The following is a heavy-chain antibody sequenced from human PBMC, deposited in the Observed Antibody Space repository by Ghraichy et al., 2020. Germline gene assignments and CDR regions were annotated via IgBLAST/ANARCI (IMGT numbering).Heavy chain of an antibody. CDR1: GFTFSSYS. V-gene: IGHV3-21*01. CDR3: VRDGYYDSSGYYYGLDY. D-gene: IGHD3-22*01. Sequence: GGSLRLSCAASGFTFSSYSMNWVRQAPGKGLEWVSSISSSSSYIYYADSVKGRFTISRDNAKNSLYLQMNSLRAEDTAVYYCVRDGYYDSSGYYYGLDYWGQGTLVTVSS. J-gene: IGHJ4*02. CDR2: ISSSSSYI.